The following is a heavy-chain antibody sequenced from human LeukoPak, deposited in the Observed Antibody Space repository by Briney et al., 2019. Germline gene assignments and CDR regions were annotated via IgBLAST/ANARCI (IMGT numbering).Heavy chain of an antibody. Sequence: GGSLRLSCAASGFTFSSYSMNWVRQAPGKGLEWVSSISSSSYIYYADSVKGRFIISRDNAKNSLYLQMNSLRAEDTAVYYCARRVGYCSSTSCYDDYWGQGTLVTVSS. CDR3: ARRVGYCSSTSCYDDY. CDR2: ISSSSYI. D-gene: IGHD2-2*01. CDR1: GFTFSSYS. J-gene: IGHJ4*02. V-gene: IGHV3-21*01.